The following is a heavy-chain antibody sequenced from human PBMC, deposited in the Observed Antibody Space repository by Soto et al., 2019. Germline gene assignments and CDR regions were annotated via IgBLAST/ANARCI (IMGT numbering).Heavy chain of an antibody. CDR2: ISYDGSNK. CDR1: GFTFSSYS. CDR3: AKESQYLSFDY. V-gene: IGHV3-30*18. J-gene: IGHJ4*02. D-gene: IGHD2-2*02. Sequence: GGSLRLSCAASGFTFSSYSMNWVRQAPGKGLEWVAVISYDGSNKYYADSVKGRFAISRDKSKNTLYLQMNSLRAEDTAVYYCAKESQYLSFDYWGQGTLVTVPQ.